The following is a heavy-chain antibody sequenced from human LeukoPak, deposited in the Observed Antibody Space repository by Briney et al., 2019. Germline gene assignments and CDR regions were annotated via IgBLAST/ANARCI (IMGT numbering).Heavy chain of an antibody. V-gene: IGHV3-30*02. J-gene: IGHJ1*01. D-gene: IGHD3-9*01. Sequence: GGSLRLSCAASGFTFSTYGMHWVRQAPGKGLEWVAFIRLDGVTTYHADSVKGRFTISRDNSKNTLYLQMNSLRTEDTAMYYCAKGYDTRHWGQGTLVIVSS. CDR3: AKGYDTRH. CDR2: IRLDGVTT. CDR1: GFTFSTYG.